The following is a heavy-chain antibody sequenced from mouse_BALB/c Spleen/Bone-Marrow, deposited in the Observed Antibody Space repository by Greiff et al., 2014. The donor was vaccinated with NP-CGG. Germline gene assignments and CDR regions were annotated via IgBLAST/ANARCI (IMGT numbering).Heavy chain of an antibody. CDR2: ISYSGST. J-gene: IGHJ2*01. D-gene: IGHD2-2*01. Sequence: VQLKESGPGPVKPSQSLSLTCTVTGYSITSDYAWNWIRQFPGNKLEWMGYISYSGSTSYNPSLKSRISITRDTSKNQFFLQLNSVTTEDTATYYCARSWLRRGFDYWGQGTTLTVSS. V-gene: IGHV3-2*02. CDR3: ARSWLRRGFDY. CDR1: GYSITSDYA.